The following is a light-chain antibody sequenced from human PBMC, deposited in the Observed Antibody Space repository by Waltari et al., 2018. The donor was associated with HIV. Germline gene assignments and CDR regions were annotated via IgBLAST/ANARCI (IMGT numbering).Light chain of an antibody. J-gene: IGLJ3*02. CDR2: RND. CDR3: ASWDDNLNHWV. V-gene: IGLV1-44*01. Sequence: QSVLTQTPSASRAPGQRLLMSCSGTNSNVGNNFVSWFQQVSGGAPKLVIYRNDQRPSGVPARFSAAKSGSTASLAIARLQSDDEAEYFCASWDDNLNHWVFGGGTKLTV. CDR1: NSNVGNNF.